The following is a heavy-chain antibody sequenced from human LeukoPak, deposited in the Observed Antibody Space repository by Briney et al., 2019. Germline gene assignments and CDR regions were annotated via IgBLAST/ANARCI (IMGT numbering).Heavy chain of an antibody. CDR3: ARGFLRSDYDSPH. J-gene: IGHJ4*02. D-gene: IGHD3-3*01. V-gene: IGHV4-34*01. CDR2: INHSGST. Sequence: PSETLSLTCAVYGGSFSGYYWSWIRQPPGKGLEWIGEINHSGSTNYNPSLKGRVTISVDTSKNQFSLKLSSVTAADTAVYYCARGFLRSDYDSPHWGQGTLVTVSS. CDR1: GGSFSGYY.